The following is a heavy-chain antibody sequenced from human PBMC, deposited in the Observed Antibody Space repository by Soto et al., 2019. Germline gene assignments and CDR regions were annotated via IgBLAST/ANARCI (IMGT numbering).Heavy chain of an antibody. CDR2: IYPGDSDT. CDR3: AGPRYPGRSYYGMDV. D-gene: IGHD2-15*01. V-gene: IGHV5-51*01. J-gene: IGHJ6*02. CDR1: GYSFTSYW. Sequence: EVQLVQSGAEVKKPGESLKISCKGSGYSFTSYWIGWVRQMPGKGLECMGIIYPGDSDTRYSPSFQGQVTISADKSISTAYLQWSSLKASDTAMYYCAGPRYPGRSYYGMDVWGQGTTVTVSS.